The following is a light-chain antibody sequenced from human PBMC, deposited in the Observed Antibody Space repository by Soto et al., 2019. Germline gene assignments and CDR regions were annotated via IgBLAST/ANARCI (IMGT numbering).Light chain of an antibody. CDR2: YDN. J-gene: IGLJ1*01. CDR3: AAWDDSLNGYV. Sequence: QSVLTQPPSVSEDPRQRVTMSCSGSSSNIGKNVVNWYQQLPGKAPKLLIYYDNLLPSGVSDRFSASKSGTSASLAISGLQSEDEADYYCAAWDDSLNGYVFGTGTKVTVL. V-gene: IGLV1-36*01. CDR1: SSNIGKNV.